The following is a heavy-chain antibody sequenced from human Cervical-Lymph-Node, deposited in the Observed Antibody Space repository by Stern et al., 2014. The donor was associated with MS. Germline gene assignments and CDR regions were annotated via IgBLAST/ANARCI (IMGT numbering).Heavy chain of an antibody. CDR1: GLTFSTYW. J-gene: IGHJ4*02. V-gene: IGHV3-7*01. D-gene: IGHD6-13*01. CDR2: INQDGSEK. Sequence: EVQLVESGGGLVQPGGSLRLSCVASGLTFSTYWMSWVRQAPGKGLEWVANINQDGSEKYYVDSVKGRFTISRDNAKNSLYRQMNSLRVEDTAVYYCARDGQQLVEFPVYWGRGPLVTVPS. CDR3: ARDGQQLVEFPVY.